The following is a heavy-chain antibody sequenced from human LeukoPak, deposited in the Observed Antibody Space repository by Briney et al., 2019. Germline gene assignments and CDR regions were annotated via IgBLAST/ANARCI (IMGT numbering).Heavy chain of an antibody. CDR3: ARGPYGDYVWGSYRYTTGRYFDY. V-gene: IGHV4-39*07. D-gene: IGHD3-16*02. Sequence: PSETLSLTCTVSGGSISSGSYYWSWIRQPPGKGLEWIGEINHSGTTNYNPSLKSRVTLSVDTSKNQFSLKLSSVTAADTAVYYCARGPYGDYVWGSYRYTTGRYFDYWGQGTLVTVSS. CDR2: INHSGTT. J-gene: IGHJ4*02. CDR1: GGSISSGSYY.